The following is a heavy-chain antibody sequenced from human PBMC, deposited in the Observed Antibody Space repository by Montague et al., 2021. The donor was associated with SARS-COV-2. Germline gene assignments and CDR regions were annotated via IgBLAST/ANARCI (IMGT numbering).Heavy chain of an antibody. CDR2: VYYNGDT. V-gene: IGHV4-59*08. CDR1: GGSTASHY. J-gene: IGHJ3*01. CDR3: ARGWALDP. Sequence: SETLSLTCTVSGGSTASHYWNWIRQSPGKRPEWIGYVYYNGDTKENPSLQSRVTISIDTSENQFSLRLNSVTAADTAVYFCARGWALDPWGQGRLVTASS. D-gene: IGHD6-19*01.